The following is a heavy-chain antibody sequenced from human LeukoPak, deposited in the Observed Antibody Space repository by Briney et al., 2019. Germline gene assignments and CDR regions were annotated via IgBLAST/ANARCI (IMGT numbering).Heavy chain of an antibody. J-gene: IGHJ5*02. CDR3: ARARRHWFDP. V-gene: IGHV4-59*01. CDR2: IYYSGST. CDR1: GGSISSYY. Sequence: SETLSLTCTVSGGSISSYYWSWIRQPPGKRLEWIGYIYYSGSTNYNPSLKSRVTISVDTSKNQFSLKLSSVTAADTAVYYCARARRHWFDPWGQGTLVTVSS.